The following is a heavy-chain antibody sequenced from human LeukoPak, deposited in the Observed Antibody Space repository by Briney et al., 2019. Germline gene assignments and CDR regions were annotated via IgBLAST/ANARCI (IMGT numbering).Heavy chain of an antibody. CDR2: INHSGST. CDR3: ARVRLRIVVTDAFDI. J-gene: IGHJ3*02. V-gene: IGHV4-34*01. Sequence: SETLSLTCAVYGGSFSGYYWSWIRQPPGKGLEWIGEINHSGSTNYNPSLKSRVTISVDTSKNQFSLKLSSVTAADTAVYYCARVRLRIVVTDAFDIRLEAAMVTVSS. CDR1: GGSFSGYY. D-gene: IGHD3-16*02.